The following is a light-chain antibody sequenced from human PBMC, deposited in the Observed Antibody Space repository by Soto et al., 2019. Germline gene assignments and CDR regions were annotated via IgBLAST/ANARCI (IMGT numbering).Light chain of an antibody. J-gene: IGLJ2*01. CDR1: SSDVGGYNY. CDR2: DVS. V-gene: IGLV2-14*01. CDR3: SSYTSSSTVV. Sequence: QSALTQPASVSGSPGRSITISCTGTSSDVGGYNYVSWYQQHPGKAPKLMIYDVSNRPSGVSNRFSGSRSGNTASLTISGLQAEDEADYYCSSYTSSSTVVFGGGNKLTVL.